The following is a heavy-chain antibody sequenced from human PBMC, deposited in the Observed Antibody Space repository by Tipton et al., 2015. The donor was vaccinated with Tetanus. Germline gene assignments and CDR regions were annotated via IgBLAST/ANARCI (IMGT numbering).Heavy chain of an antibody. CDR3: ARVHVGLTEPCDY. V-gene: IGHV3-21*01. J-gene: IGHJ4*02. Sequence: SLRLSCVASGLTFDNYAMTWVRQAPGKGLEWVSSISPRATYRYYADSVKGRFTISRDDAKNSLFLQMNSLRVEDTAVYFCARVHVGLTEPCDYWGQGILVTVSS. CDR2: ISPRATYR. CDR1: GLTFDNYA. D-gene: IGHD3-9*01.